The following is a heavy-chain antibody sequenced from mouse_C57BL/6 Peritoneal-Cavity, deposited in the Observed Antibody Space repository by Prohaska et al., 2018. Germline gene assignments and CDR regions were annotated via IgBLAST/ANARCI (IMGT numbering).Heavy chain of an antibody. CDR1: GFSFNTYA. D-gene: IGHD2-3*01. Sequence: EVQLVESGGGLVQPKGSLKLSCAASGFSFNTYAMNWVRQAPGKGLEWVARIRSKSNNYATYYADLVKDRCTISRDDSESILYLQMNILKSEETAKYYGLRHDGYPFAYLGQGTLVTVSA. CDR3: LRHDGYPFAY. V-gene: IGHV10-1*01. CDR2: IRSKSNNYAT. J-gene: IGHJ3*01.